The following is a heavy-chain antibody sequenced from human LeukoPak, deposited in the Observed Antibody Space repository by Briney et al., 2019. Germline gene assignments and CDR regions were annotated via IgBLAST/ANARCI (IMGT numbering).Heavy chain of an antibody. CDR1: GFTFSSYA. CDR2: ISGSGGST. J-gene: IGHJ4*02. Sequence: GGSLRLSCGASGFTFSSYAMSWVRQAPGKGLEWVSAISGSGGSTYYADSVKGRFTISRDNSKNTLYLQMNSLRAEDTAVYYCAKVHSPVVPAAIPFDYWGQGTLVTVSS. CDR3: AKVHSPVVPAAIPFDY. D-gene: IGHD2-2*02. V-gene: IGHV3-23*01.